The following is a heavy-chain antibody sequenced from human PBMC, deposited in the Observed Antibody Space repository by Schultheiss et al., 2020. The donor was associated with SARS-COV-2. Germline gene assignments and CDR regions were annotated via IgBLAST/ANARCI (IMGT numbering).Heavy chain of an antibody. Sequence: GSLRLSCTVSGGSISSYYWSWIRQPPGKGLEWIGYIYYSGSTNYNPSLKSRVTISVDTSKNQVSLKLRSVTAADTAVYYCARAKVPDTALDYWGQGTLVTVSS. CDR1: GGSISSYY. CDR2: IYYSGST. J-gene: IGHJ4*02. D-gene: IGHD2-21*02. CDR3: ARAKVPDTALDY. V-gene: IGHV4-59*12.